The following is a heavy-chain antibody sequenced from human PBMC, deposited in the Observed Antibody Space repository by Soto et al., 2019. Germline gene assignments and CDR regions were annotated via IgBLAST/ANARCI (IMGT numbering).Heavy chain of an antibody. CDR3: ARDWGGWLQLSLGY. CDR2: MNPNSGNT. Sequence: ASVKVSCKASGYMFTSYDINWVRQATGQGFEWMGWMNPNSGNTGYAQKFQGRVTMTRDTSITTAYMELSSLRSEDTAVYYCARDWGGWLQLSLGYWGQGTLVTVSS. V-gene: IGHV1-8*01. D-gene: IGHD5-12*01. CDR1: GYMFTSYD. J-gene: IGHJ4*02.